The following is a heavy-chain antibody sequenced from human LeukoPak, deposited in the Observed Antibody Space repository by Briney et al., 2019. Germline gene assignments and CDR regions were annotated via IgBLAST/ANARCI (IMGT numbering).Heavy chain of an antibody. Sequence: ASAKVSCKVSGYTLTELSMHWVRQAPGKGLEWMGGFDPEDGETIYAQKFQGRVTMTEDTSTDTAYMGLSSLRSEDTAVYYCATWYSGSYYFDYWGQGTLVTVSS. CDR3: ATWYSGSYYFDY. J-gene: IGHJ4*02. CDR1: GYTLTELS. V-gene: IGHV1-24*01. D-gene: IGHD1-26*01. CDR2: FDPEDGET.